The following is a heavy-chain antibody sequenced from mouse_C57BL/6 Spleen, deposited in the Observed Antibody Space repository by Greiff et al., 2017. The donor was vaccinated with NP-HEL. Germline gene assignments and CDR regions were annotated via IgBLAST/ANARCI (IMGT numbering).Heavy chain of an antibody. Sequence: EVKLQESGPELVKPGASVKISCKASGYSFTGYYMNWVKQSPEKSLEWIGEINPSTGGTTYNQKFKAKATLTVDKSSSTAYMQLKSLTSEDSAVYYCASYGYSAWFAYWGQGTLVTVSA. CDR1: GYSFTGYY. CDR3: ASYGYSAWFAY. D-gene: IGHD2-2*01. V-gene: IGHV1-42*01. CDR2: INPSTGGT. J-gene: IGHJ3*01.